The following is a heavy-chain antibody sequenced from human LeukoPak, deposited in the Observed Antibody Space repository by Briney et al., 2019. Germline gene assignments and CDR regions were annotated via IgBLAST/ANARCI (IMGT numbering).Heavy chain of an antibody. Sequence: SETLSLTCAASGYSISSGYYWGWIRQPPGKGLEWIGSIYHSGSTYYNPSLKSRVTISVDTSKNQFSLKLSSVTAADTAVYYCARGDTGQNFDYWGQGTLVTVSS. CDR3: ARGDTGQNFDY. D-gene: IGHD2-8*02. CDR1: GYSISSGYY. CDR2: IYHSGST. J-gene: IGHJ4*02. V-gene: IGHV4-38-2*01.